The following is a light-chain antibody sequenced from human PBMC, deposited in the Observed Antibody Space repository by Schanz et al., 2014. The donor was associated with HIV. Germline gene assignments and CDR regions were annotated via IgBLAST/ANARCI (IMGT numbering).Light chain of an antibody. CDR3: SSYSGHNNLGI. J-gene: IGLJ2*01. V-gene: IGLV2-8*01. CDR2: EVS. Sequence: QSALTQPPSASGSPGQSVTIPCTGTSSDVGAYNYVSWYQQHPGEAPKLMIYEVSKRPSGVPDRFTGSKSGNTASLIVSGLQAEDEAEYYCSSYSGHNNLGIFGGGTKLTVL. CDR1: SSDVGAYNY.